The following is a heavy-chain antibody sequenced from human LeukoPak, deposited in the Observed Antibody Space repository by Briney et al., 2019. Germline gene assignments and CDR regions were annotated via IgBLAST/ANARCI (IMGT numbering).Heavy chain of an antibody. CDR2: INHSGST. J-gene: IGHJ6*03. CDR3: ATPYYGSGSSRYMDV. Sequence: PSETLSLTCAVYGGSFSGYYWSWIRQPPGKGLEWIGEINHSGSTNYNPSLKSRVTISVDTSKNQFSLKLSSVTAADTAVYYCATPYYGSGSSRYMDVWGKGTTVTVSS. CDR1: GGSFSGYY. V-gene: IGHV4-34*01. D-gene: IGHD3-10*01.